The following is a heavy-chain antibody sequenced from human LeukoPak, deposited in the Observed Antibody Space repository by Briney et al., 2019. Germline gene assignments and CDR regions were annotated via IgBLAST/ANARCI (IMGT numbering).Heavy chain of an antibody. Sequence: ASVKVSCKASGYTFTSYDINWVRQATGPGLEWMGWMNTNSGNTGYAQKLQGRVTITRNTYISTAYMELSSLRSEDTAVYYCARGIRGNIVAMIRPIDYWGQGTLVTVSS. CDR3: ARGIRGNIVAMIRPIDY. J-gene: IGHJ4*02. D-gene: IGHD5-12*01. CDR1: GYTFTSYD. CDR2: MNTNSGNT. V-gene: IGHV1-8*01.